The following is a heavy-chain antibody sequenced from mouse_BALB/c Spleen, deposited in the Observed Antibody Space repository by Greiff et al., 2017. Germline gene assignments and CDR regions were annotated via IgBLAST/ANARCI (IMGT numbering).Heavy chain of an antibody. J-gene: IGHJ2*01. D-gene: IGHD2-4*01. CDR2: ISSGSSTI. CDR1: GFTFSSFG. CDR3: ARLDDYDEYYFDY. V-gene: IGHV5-17*02. Sequence: EVKVVESGGGLVQPGGSRKLSCAASGFTFSSFGMQWVRQAPEKGLEWVAYISSGSSTIYYADTVKGRFTISRDNPKNTLFLQMTSLRSEDTAMYYCARLDDYDEYYFDYWGQGTTLTVSS.